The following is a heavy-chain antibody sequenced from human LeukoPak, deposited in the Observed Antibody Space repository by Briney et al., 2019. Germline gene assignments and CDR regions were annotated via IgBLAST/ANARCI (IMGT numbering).Heavy chain of an antibody. J-gene: IGHJ4*02. D-gene: IGHD6-13*01. Sequence: GGSLRLSCAASGFTFSSHWMHWVRQAPGKGLVWVLRINSDGSSTIYADSVKGRFTISRDNAKNTLYLQMNSLRAEDTAVYYCARKIAAAVSSGDYWGQGTLVTVSS. CDR3: ARKIAAAVSSGDY. V-gene: IGHV3-74*01. CDR1: GFTFSSHW. CDR2: INSDGSST.